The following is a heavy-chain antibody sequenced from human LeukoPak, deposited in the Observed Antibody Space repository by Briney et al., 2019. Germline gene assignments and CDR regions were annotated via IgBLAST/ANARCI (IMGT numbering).Heavy chain of an antibody. CDR2: INHSGST. V-gene: IGHV4-34*01. D-gene: IGHD3-16*01. CDR3: ARVWAHYYYYMDV. J-gene: IGHJ6*03. Sequence: SETLSLTCAVYGGSFSGYYWSWMRQPPGKGLEWIGEINHSGSTNYNPSLKSRVTISVDTSKNQFSLKLSSVTAADTAVYYCARVWAHYYYYMDVWGRGTTVTVSS. CDR1: GGSFSGYY.